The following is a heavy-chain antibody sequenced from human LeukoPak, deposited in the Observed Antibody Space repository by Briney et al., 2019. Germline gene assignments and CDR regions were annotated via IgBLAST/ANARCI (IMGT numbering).Heavy chain of an antibody. CDR2: IYYSGST. CDR1: GGSISSYY. V-gene: IGHV4-59*01. J-gene: IGHJ4*02. Sequence: SETLSLTCTVSGGSISSYYWSWIRQPPGKGLEWIGYIYYSGSTNYNPSLKSRVTISVDTSRNQFSLKLSSVTAADTAVYYCARELGIGGFDYWGQGTLVTVSS. CDR3: ARELGIGGFDY. D-gene: IGHD3-16*01.